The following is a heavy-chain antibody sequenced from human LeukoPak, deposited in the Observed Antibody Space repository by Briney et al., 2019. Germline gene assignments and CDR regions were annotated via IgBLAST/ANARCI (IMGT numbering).Heavy chain of an antibody. CDR1: GFTVSHYS. Sequence: GGSLRLSCAASGFTVSHYSMNWVRQAPGKGLEWISYISSYSTTLYYADSVRGRFTISRDNARNSLFLQMNSLRAEDTAIYYCARDLGATFDYWGQGTLVTVSS. J-gene: IGHJ4*02. V-gene: IGHV3-48*01. CDR3: ARDLGATFDY. D-gene: IGHD1-26*01. CDR2: ISSYSTTL.